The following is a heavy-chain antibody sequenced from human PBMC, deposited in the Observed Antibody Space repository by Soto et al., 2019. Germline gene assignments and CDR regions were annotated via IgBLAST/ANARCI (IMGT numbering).Heavy chain of an antibody. D-gene: IGHD4-17*01. V-gene: IGHV4-59*01. CDR3: ARAYGDYSSVLFDY. J-gene: IGHJ4*02. CDR2: IYYSGST. Sequence: QVQLQESGPGLVKPSETLSLTCTVSGGSISSYYWSWIRQPPGKGLEWIGYIYYSGSTNYNPSLKSRVTISVDTSKNQFSLKLSSVTAADTAVYYFARAYGDYSSVLFDYWGQGTLVTVSS. CDR1: GGSISSYY.